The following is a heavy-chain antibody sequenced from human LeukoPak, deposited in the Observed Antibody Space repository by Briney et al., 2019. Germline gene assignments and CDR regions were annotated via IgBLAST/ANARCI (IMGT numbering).Heavy chain of an antibody. CDR3: ARRGSGSYQYFDY. Sequence: GGSLRLSCAASGFTFSNYSMNWVRQAPGKVLEWVSYISSRSGTIYYADSVKGRFTISRDNAKNSLYLQMNGLRAEDTAVYYCARRGSGSYQYFDYWGRGTLVTVSS. CDR1: GFTFSNYS. J-gene: IGHJ4*02. CDR2: ISSRSGTI. D-gene: IGHD1-26*01. V-gene: IGHV3-48*01.